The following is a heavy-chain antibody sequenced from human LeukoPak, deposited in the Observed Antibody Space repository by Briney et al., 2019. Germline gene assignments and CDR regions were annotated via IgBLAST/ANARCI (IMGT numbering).Heavy chain of an antibody. J-gene: IGHJ4*02. CDR3: ARPLLGPYYFDY. CDR1: GYSFTNYW. V-gene: IGHV5-51*01. Sequence: GEPLKISCKASGYSFTNYWIAWVRKMLGKGLEWVGIIYPGDSDARYSPSFQGQVTISADKSITTTYLQWSGLKASDTAIYYCARPLLGPYYFDYWGQGTLVTVSS. CDR2: IYPGDSDA. D-gene: IGHD3-10*01.